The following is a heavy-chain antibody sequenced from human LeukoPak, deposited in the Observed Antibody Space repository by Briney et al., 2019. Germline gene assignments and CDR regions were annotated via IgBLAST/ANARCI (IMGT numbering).Heavy chain of an antibody. D-gene: IGHD6-19*01. CDR1: GFTFNSYW. CDR2: IKRDGSDK. J-gene: IGHJ4*02. V-gene: IGHV3-7*01. Sequence: GGSLRLSCAASGFTFNSYWMSWVRQAPGKGLEWVANIKRDGSDKYYVGSVEGRFTISRDNDKNSLYLQMSSLRAEDTAIYYCARALYNRGWYPDYFDSWGQGALVTVSS. CDR3: ARALYNRGWYPDYFDS.